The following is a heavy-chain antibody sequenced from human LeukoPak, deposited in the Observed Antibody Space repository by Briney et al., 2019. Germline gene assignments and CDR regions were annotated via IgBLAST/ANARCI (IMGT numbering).Heavy chain of an antibody. D-gene: IGHD2-2*02. V-gene: IGHV4-39*01. Sequence: SETLSLTCTVSGGSISSSSYYWGWLRQPPGKGLEWIGSIYYSGSTYYNPSLKSRVTISVDTSKNPFSLKLSSVTAADTAVYYCARPYCHSTNCYKFDAFDIWGQGTMVTVSS. CDR1: GGSISSSSYY. J-gene: IGHJ3*02. CDR2: IYYSGST. CDR3: ARPYCHSTNCYKFDAFDI.